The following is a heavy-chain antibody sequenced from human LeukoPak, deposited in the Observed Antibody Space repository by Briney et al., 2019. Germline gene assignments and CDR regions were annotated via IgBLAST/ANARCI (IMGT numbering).Heavy chain of an antibody. J-gene: IGHJ4*02. CDR2: ITDNGVNT. CDR1: GFTFSSYA. D-gene: IGHD3-3*01. V-gene: IGHV3-23*01. Sequence: GGSLRLSCAASGFTFSSYAMSWFRQAPGKGLEWVSFITDNGVNTYSADSVKGRFTISRDNSKNTLYLQMSSLRAEDTAIYYCAKDASARPSDYWGPGTLATVSS. CDR3: AKDASARPSDY.